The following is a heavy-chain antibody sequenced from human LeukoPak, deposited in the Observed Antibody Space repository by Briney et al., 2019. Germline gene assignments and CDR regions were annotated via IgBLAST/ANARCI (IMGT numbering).Heavy chain of an antibody. CDR2: IYHSGST. V-gene: IGHV4-38-2*02. CDR3: ARDSIVGATNPTFDY. Sequence: SETLSLTCTVSGYSISSGYYWGWIRQPSGKGLEWIGSIYHSGSTYYNPSLKSRVTISVDTSKNQFSLKLSSVTAADTAVYYCARDSIVGATNPTFDYWGQGTLVTVSS. J-gene: IGHJ4*02. CDR1: GYSISSGYY. D-gene: IGHD1-26*01.